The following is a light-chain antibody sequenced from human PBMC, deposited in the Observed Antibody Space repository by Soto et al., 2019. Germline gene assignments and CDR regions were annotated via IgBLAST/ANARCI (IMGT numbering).Light chain of an antibody. CDR2: GAS. CDR1: QSITNNY. V-gene: IGKV3-20*01. J-gene: IGKJ1*01. CDR3: QHYGSSPRT. Sequence: EIALTQSPGTLSFSPGERATLSCRASQSITNNYLAWYQQKAGQVPRLLLYGASTRPTGIPDRFSGSGSGTDFSLTITRLEPDDFAVYYCQHYGSSPRTFGQGTKEEIK.